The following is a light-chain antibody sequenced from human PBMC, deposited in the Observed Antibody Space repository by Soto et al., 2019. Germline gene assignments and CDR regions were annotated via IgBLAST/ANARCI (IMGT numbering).Light chain of an antibody. CDR3: QQSHNSGLT. CDR2: GAS. Sequence: IVMTQSPATLSVFTGGRASLSCRASQSVSNNLAWYQKKPGQAPRLLIYGASTRAAGISVRFSGSGSGTEFTLIISSLQSDDSAVYYCQQSHNSGLTFGQGTKVEI. V-gene: IGKV3-15*01. CDR1: QSVSNN. J-gene: IGKJ1*01.